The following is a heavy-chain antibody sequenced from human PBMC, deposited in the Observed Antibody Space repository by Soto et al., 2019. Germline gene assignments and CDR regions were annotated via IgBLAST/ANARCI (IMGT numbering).Heavy chain of an antibody. CDR1: GFTVSSNY. V-gene: IGHV3-53*01. CDR3: ARDWGYDFWSGYYGYYGMDV. Sequence: PGGSLRLSCAASGFTVSSNYISWVRQAPGTGLEWVSVIYSGGSTYYADSVKGRFTISRDNSKNTLYLQMNSLRAEDTAVYYCARDWGYDFWSGYYGYYGMDVWGQGTTVTVSS. D-gene: IGHD3-3*01. CDR2: IYSGGST. J-gene: IGHJ6*02.